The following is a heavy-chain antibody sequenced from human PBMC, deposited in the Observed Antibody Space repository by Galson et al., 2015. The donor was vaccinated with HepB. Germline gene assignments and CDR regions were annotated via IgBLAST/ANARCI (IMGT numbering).Heavy chain of an antibody. V-gene: IGHV3-74*01. Sequence: SLRLSCAASGFTFSSYWMHWVRQAPGKGLVWVSRINSDGSSTSYADSVKGRFTISRDNSKNTLYLQMNSLRAEDTAVYYCAKGRDGYNPGAFDIWGQGTMVTVSS. J-gene: IGHJ3*02. CDR3: AKGRDGYNPGAFDI. CDR1: GFTFSSYW. D-gene: IGHD5-24*01. CDR2: INSDGSST.